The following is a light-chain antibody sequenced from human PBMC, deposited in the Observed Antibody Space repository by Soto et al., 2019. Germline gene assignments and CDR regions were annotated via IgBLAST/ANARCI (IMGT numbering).Light chain of an antibody. CDR3: QQYGSLPYS. V-gene: IGKV3-20*01. J-gene: IGKJ5*01. Sequence: EIVMTQSPATLSVSPGERATLSCRASQSVSSNLAWYQQKPGQAPRLLIYGASSRAIGIPDRFSGSGSGTDFTLTINRLEPEDFAVYYCQQYGSLPYSFGQGTRLEIK. CDR1: QSVSSN. CDR2: GAS.